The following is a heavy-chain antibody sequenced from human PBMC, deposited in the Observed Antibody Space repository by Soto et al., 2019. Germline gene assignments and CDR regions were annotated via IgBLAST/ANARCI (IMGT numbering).Heavy chain of an antibody. J-gene: IGHJ5*02. D-gene: IGHD3-22*01. CDR3: ARVGYYDSSGYTREGYNWFDP. Sequence: QVQLVQSGAEVKKPGSSVKVSCKASGGTFSSYAISWVRQAPGQGLEWMGGIIPIFGTANYAQKFQGRVTTTADESSRTAYMELSSLGSQDTAVCYCARVGYYDSSGYTREGYNWFDPWGQGTLVTVSS. CDR2: IIPIFGTA. CDR1: GGTFSSYA. V-gene: IGHV1-69*12.